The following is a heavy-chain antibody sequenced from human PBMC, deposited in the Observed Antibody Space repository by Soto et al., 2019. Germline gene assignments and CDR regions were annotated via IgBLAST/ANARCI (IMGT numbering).Heavy chain of an antibody. CDR2: IYYSGST. Sequence: ETLSLTCTVSGGSFSSGIYYWSWIRQPPGKGLEWIGYIYYSGSTNYNPSLKSRVTISVDTSKNQFSLKLSSVTAADTAVYYCARQMKTTVTTYYYYYGMDVWGQGTTVTVSS. CDR3: ARQMKTTVTTYYYYYGMDV. J-gene: IGHJ6*02. CDR1: GGSFSSGIYY. D-gene: IGHD4-17*01. V-gene: IGHV4-61*01.